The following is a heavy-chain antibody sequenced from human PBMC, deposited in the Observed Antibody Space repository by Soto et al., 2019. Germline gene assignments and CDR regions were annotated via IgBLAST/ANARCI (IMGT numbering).Heavy chain of an antibody. Sequence: ASVKVSCKASGYTFTSYYMHWVRQAPGQGLEWMGWISAYNGNTNYAQKFQGRVTMTADKSTNTAYMELRSLRSEDTAMYFCATSYGSGYRAFDSWGQGALVTVSS. CDR3: ATSYGSGYRAFDS. CDR2: ISAYNGNT. CDR1: GYTFTSYY. V-gene: IGHV1-18*04. D-gene: IGHD3-10*01. J-gene: IGHJ4*02.